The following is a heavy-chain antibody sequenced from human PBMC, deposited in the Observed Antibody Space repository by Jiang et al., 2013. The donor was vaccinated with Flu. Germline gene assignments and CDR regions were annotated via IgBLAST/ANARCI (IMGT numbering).Heavy chain of an antibody. D-gene: IGHD2-2*01. V-gene: IGHV3-30*04. CDR1: GFTFSSYA. J-gene: IGHJ4*02. Sequence: QLVESGGGVVQPGRSLRLSCAASGFTFSSYAMHWVRQAPGKGLEWVAVISYDGSNKYYADSVKGRFTISRDNSKNTLYLQMNSLRAEDTAVYYCARSLVPAAIFDYWGQGTLVTVSS. CDR3: ARSLVPAAIFDY. CDR2: ISYDGSNK.